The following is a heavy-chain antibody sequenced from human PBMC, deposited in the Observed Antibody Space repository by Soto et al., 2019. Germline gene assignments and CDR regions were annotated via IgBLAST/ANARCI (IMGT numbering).Heavy chain of an antibody. CDR3: ARDFRDSGDYVLDY. CDR2: IYSGGST. D-gene: IGHD4-17*01. Sequence: GGSLRLSCAASGFTVSSNYMSWVRQAPGKGLEWVSVIYSGGSTYYADSVKGRFTFSRDNSKNTLYLQMNSLRAEDTAVYYCARDFRDSGDYVLDYWGQGTLVTVSS. V-gene: IGHV3-66*01. J-gene: IGHJ4*02. CDR1: GFTVSSNY.